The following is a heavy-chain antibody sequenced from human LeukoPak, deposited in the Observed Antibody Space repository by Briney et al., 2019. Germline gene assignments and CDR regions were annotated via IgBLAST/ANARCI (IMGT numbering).Heavy chain of an antibody. V-gene: IGHV3-30*18. CDR3: AKDYYGSGSYGYFAY. CDR1: GFTFSSYG. J-gene: IGHJ4*02. Sequence: TGGSLRHSCVASGFTFSSYGMHWVCQAPGKGLEWVAVISFDGSTKYYADSVKGRFTISRDNSKNTLYLQMNSLRAEDTAVYYCAKDYYGSGSYGYFAYRRQGTLVTVSS. CDR2: ISFDGSTK. D-gene: IGHD3-10*01.